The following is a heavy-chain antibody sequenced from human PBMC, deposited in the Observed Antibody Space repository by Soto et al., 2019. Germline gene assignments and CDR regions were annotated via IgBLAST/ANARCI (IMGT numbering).Heavy chain of an antibody. J-gene: IGHJ4*02. CDR1: GFSLSASGVG. Sequence: QITLKESGPMLVKPTQTLTLTCTFSGFSLSASGVGVGWIRQPPGKALEWLALIYWDDNKHYSPSLKSRLTIPKDTSKNQVVLTMTNMDPVDTATYYCVHKGGGDRILDYWGQGTLVTVSS. CDR3: VHKGGGDRILDY. D-gene: IGHD3-16*01. V-gene: IGHV2-5*02. CDR2: IYWDDNK.